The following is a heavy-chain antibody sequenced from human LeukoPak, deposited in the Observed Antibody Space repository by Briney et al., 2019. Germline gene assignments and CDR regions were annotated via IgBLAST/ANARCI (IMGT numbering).Heavy chain of an antibody. J-gene: IGHJ4*02. CDR1: GYTFTSYD. CDR2: MNPNSGNT. D-gene: IGHD3-16*01. Sequence: ASVKVSCKASGYTFTSYDINWVRQATGQGLEWMGWMNPNSGNTGYAQKFQGRVTITRNTSISTAYMELSSLRSEDTAVYYCATYDYVWGSLGYWGQGTLVTVSS. CDR3: ATYDYVWGSLGY. V-gene: IGHV1-8*03.